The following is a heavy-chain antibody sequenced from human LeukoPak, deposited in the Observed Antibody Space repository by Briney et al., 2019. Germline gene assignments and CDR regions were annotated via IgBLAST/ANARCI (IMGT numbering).Heavy chain of an antibody. CDR1: GFTFSSYG. V-gene: IGHV3-30*18. Sequence: GGSLRLSCAASGFTFSSYGMHWVRQAPGKGLEWVAVILYDGSNKYYADSVKGRFTISRDNSKNTLYLQMNSLRAEDTAVYYCAKVGDSSGWPYYYYYYGMDVWGQGTTVTVSS. J-gene: IGHJ6*02. D-gene: IGHD6-19*01. CDR2: ILYDGSNK. CDR3: AKVGDSSGWPYYYYYYGMDV.